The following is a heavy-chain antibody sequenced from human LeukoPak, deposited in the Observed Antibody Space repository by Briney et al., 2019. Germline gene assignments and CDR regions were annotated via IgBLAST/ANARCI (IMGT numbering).Heavy chain of an antibody. V-gene: IGHV3-23*01. Sequence: GGSPRLSCAASGFTFSSYAMSWVRQAPGKGLEWVSAISGSGGSTNYADSVKGRFTVSRDNSKNTLYLQVNSLRAEDTAVYYCAKMGGRYYDSSGYYLGDYWGQGTLVTVSS. J-gene: IGHJ4*02. D-gene: IGHD3-22*01. CDR1: GFTFSSYA. CDR3: AKMGGRYYDSSGYYLGDY. CDR2: ISGSGGST.